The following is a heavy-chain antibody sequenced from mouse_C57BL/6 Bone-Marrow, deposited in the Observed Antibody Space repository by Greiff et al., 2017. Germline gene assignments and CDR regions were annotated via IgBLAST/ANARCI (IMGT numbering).Heavy chain of an antibody. V-gene: IGHV1-19*01. CDR3: ARLGNWDRFAY. D-gene: IGHD4-1*01. Sequence: EVQLQQSGPVLVKPGASVKMSCKASGYTFTDYYMNWVKQSHGKSLEWIGVINPYNGGTSYNQKFKGKAPLTVDKSSSTAYMELNSLTSEDSAVYYCARLGNWDRFAYWGQGTLVTVSA. J-gene: IGHJ3*01. CDR1: GYTFTDYY. CDR2: INPYNGGT.